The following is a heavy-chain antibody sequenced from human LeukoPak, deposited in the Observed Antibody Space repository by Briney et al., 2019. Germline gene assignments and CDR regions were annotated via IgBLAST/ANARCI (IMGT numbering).Heavy chain of an antibody. J-gene: IGHJ4*02. CDR3: ARDYGDQNDY. V-gene: IGHV4-34*01. CDR1: GGSFRGYY. D-gene: IGHD4-17*01. Sequence: SETLSLTCAVYGGSFRGYYWSWIRQPPGKGLEWIGEINHSGSTNYNPSLKSRVTISVDTSKNQFSLKLSSVTAADTAVYYCARDYGDQNDYWGQGTLVTVSS. CDR2: INHSGST.